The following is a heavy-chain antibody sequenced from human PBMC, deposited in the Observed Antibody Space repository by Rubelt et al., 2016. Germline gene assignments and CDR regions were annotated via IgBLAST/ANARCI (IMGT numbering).Heavy chain of an antibody. Sequence: VQLVESGGGLVQPGGSLRLSCAASGFTFTNYAIHWVRQAPGKGLEWVAVISYDGSPKYYADSVKGRFTHSIDNPKSTLYLQMNSRTTEDTAVYYCAGPWGYWGQGTLVTVSS. CDR2: ISYDGSPK. CDR3: AGPWGY. CDR1: GFTFTNYA. D-gene: IGHD7-27*01. V-gene: IGHV3-30*04. J-gene: IGHJ4*01.